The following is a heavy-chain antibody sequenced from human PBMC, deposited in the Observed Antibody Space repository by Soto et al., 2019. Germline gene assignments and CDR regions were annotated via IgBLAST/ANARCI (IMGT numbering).Heavy chain of an antibody. V-gene: IGHV1-24*01. J-gene: IGHJ4*02. D-gene: IGHD6-13*01. CDR2: FDPEDGET. CDR1: GYTLTELS. Sequence: GASVKVSWKVSGYTLTELSMHWVRQAPGKGLEWMGGFDPEDGETIYAQKFQGRVTMTEDTSTDTAYMELSSLRSEDTAVYYCATDGPPGIAAAATAGGYWGQGTLVTVSS. CDR3: ATDGPPGIAAAATAGGY.